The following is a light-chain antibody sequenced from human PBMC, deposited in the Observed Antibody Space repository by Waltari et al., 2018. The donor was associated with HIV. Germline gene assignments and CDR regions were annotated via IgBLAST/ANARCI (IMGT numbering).Light chain of an antibody. CDR1: SSDVGGYNF. Sequence: SCTGTSSDVGGYNFVSWYQQHPGKAPKLMIYEGSKRPSGVSNRFSGSKSGNTASLTISGLQAEDEADYYCCSYTSSNTYVFGTGTEVSVL. J-gene: IGLJ1*01. V-gene: IGLV2-23*01. CDR3: CSYTSSNTYV. CDR2: EGS.